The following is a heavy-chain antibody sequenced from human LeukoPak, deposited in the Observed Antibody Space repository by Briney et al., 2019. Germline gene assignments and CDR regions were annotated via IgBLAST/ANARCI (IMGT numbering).Heavy chain of an antibody. Sequence: GGSLRLSCAASGFTFSSYGMHWVRQAPGKGLEWVAVISYDGSNKYYADSVQGRFTISRDNSKNTLYLQMNSLRAEDTAVYYCAKLASGSYFDAFDIWGQGTMVTVSS. V-gene: IGHV3-30*18. CDR3: AKLASGSYFDAFDI. J-gene: IGHJ3*02. D-gene: IGHD1-26*01. CDR2: ISYDGSNK. CDR1: GFTFSSYG.